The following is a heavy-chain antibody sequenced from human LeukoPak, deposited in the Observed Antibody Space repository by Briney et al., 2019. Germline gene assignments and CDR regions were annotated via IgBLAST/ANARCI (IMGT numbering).Heavy chain of an antibody. CDR1: GGSISSYY. V-gene: IGHV4-59*01. D-gene: IGHD6-13*01. CDR3: ARVSSSWYYRSGHWFDP. Sequence: SETLSLTCTVSGGSISSYYWSWIRQPPGKGLEWIGYICYSGSTNYNPSLKSRVTISVDTSKNQFSLKLSSVTAADTAVYYCARVSSSWYYRSGHWFDPWGQGTLVTVSS. CDR2: ICYSGST. J-gene: IGHJ5*02.